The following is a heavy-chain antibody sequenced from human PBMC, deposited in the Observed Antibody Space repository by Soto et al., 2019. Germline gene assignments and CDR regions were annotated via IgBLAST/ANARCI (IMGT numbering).Heavy chain of an antibody. V-gene: IGHV3-33*01. CDR2: IWYDGSNK. CDR3: VRGVEYCTNGVCFPYFDY. Sequence: GGSLRLSCAASGFTFSSYGMHWVRQAPGKGLEWVAVIWYDGSNKYYADYVKGRFTITRDNSKNTLYLQMNSLRAEDTAVYYCVRGVEYCTNGVCFPYFDYWGQGTLVTVSS. D-gene: IGHD2-8*01. J-gene: IGHJ4*02. CDR1: GFTFSSYG.